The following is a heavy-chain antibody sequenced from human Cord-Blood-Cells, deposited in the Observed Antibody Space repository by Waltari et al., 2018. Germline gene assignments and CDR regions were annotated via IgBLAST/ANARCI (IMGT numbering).Heavy chain of an antibody. V-gene: IGHV5-51*01. Sequence: EWMGIIYPGDSDTRYSPSFQGQVTISADKSISTAYLQWSSLKASDTAMYYCARQVVDNYDAFDIWGQGTMVTVSS. D-gene: IGHD5-12*01. J-gene: IGHJ3*02. CDR3: ARQVVDNYDAFDI. CDR2: IYPGDSDT.